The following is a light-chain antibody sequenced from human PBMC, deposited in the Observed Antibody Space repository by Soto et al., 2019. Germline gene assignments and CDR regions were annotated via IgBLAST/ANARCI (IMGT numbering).Light chain of an antibody. CDR3: QQYNSYSPLT. J-gene: IGKJ4*01. Sequence: DIQMSQSPSTLPASVGARVTITCRASQSISSWLAWYQQKPGKAPKLLTYDASSLESGVPSRFSGSGSGTEFTLTISSLQPDDFATYYCQQYNSYSPLTFGGGTKWIS. CDR2: DAS. CDR1: QSISSW. V-gene: IGKV1-5*01.